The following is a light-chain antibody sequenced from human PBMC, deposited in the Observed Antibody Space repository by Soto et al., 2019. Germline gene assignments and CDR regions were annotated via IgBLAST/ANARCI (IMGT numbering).Light chain of an antibody. CDR2: DVS. J-gene: IGLJ1*01. Sequence: QSALTQPASVSGSPGQSITISCTGTSSDVGDYNYVSWYQQHPGKAPKLMIFDVSNRPSGVSNRFSGSKSGNTASLTIPGLQAEDEADYDCSSYTSSSPRVFGTGTKVTV. CDR3: SSYTSSSPRV. V-gene: IGLV2-14*01. CDR1: SSDVGDYNY.